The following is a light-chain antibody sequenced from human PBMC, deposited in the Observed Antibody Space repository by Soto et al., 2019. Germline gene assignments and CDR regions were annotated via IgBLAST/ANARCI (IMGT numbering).Light chain of an antibody. CDR1: HSLTNNY. Sequence: ESVLTQSPGTPTLSPGEGATLSCRASHSLTNNYLAWYQQQPGQAPRLLIFGASNRATGIPDRFSGSGSGTDFTLTISRLEPEDFAVYSCQQYGSSPGTFGQGTRLEIK. V-gene: IGKV3-20*01. J-gene: IGKJ5*01. CDR2: GAS. CDR3: QQYGSSPGT.